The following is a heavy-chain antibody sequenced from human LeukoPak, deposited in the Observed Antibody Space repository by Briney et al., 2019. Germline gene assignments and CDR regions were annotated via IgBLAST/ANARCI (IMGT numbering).Heavy chain of an antibody. CDR1: GFTFSNYA. J-gene: IGHJ4*02. Sequence: GASLRLSCAASGFTFSNYAMSWVRQAPGKGLDWVSAILGSGGSTYYADSVKGRFTVSRDNSKSTLYLQMNSLRAEDTALYYCAKWGDYDVLTGYYVPDYWGQGTLVTVSS. CDR3: AKWGDYDVLTGYYVPDY. D-gene: IGHD3-9*01. CDR2: ILGSGGST. V-gene: IGHV3-23*01.